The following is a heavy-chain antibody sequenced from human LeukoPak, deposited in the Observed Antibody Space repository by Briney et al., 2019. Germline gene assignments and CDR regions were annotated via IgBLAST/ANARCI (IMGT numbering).Heavy chain of an antibody. D-gene: IGHD1-26*01. CDR2: FFLKGST. J-gene: IGHJ4*02. CDR3: ATTTIRLGF. CDR1: GYSITSAYY. V-gene: IGHV4-38-2*02. Sequence: PSETLSLTCTVSGYSITSAYYWGWIRQPPGKGLEWIGSFFLKGSTYYNPSLKSRVTISVDTSNNQFSLRLSSVTAADTAVYYCATTTIRLGFWGQGTLVTVSS.